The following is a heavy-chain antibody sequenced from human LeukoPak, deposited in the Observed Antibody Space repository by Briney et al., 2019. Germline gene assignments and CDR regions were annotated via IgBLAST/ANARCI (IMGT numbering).Heavy chain of an antibody. V-gene: IGHV3-33*01. CDR3: ARGSSSVSTRFDP. Sequence: GRSLRLSCAASGFTFSSYGMHWVRQAPGKGLEWVAVIWYDGSNKYYADSVKGRFTISRDSSKNTLYLQMNSLRAEDTAVYYCARGSSSVSTRFDPWGQGTLVTVSS. CDR2: IWYDGSNK. CDR1: GFTFSSYG. D-gene: IGHD6-6*01. J-gene: IGHJ5*02.